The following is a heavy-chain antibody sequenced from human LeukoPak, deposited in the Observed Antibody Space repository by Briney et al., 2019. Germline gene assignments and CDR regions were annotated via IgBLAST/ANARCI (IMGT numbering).Heavy chain of an antibody. CDR2: ISGSGGST. CDR3: AKFGPVVTTGY. V-gene: IGHV3-23*01. CDR1: GFTFSSYA. Sequence: PGRPLRLSCAASGFTFSSYAMSWVRQAPGKGLEWVSTISGSGGSTYYADSVKGRFTISRDNSKNTLYLQMNSLRAGDTAVYYCAKFGPVVTTGYWGQGTLVTVSS. J-gene: IGHJ4*02. D-gene: IGHD3-10*01.